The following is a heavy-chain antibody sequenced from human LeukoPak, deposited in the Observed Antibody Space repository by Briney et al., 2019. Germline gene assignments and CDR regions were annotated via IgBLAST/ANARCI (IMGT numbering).Heavy chain of an antibody. J-gene: IGHJ4*02. CDR2: INGNGGGS. CDR3: VKGGTADRVGWTH. CDR1: GFTFSSYA. D-gene: IGHD7-27*01. Sequence: GGSLRLSCAASGFTFSSYAMSWVRQAPGKGLEWVSSINGNGGGSYYIDSVKGRFTVSRDNSENALYLQMNNLRTEDTAVYFCVKGGTADRVGWTHWGRGSLVTVFS. V-gene: IGHV3-23*01.